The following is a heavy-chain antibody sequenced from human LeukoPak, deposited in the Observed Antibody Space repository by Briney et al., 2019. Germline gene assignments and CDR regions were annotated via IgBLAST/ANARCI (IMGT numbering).Heavy chain of an antibody. CDR2: IKQDGNEK. CDR1: GFRFNTYW. CDR3: ARHVWFGEFEEDGFDY. Sequence: PGGSLRLSCAASGFRFNTYWMSWVRQAPGKGLEWVANIKQDGNEKYYVDSVKGRFTISRDNAKNSLYLQMNSLRAEDTAVYYCARHVWFGEFEEDGFDYWGQGTLVTVSS. V-gene: IGHV3-7*01. J-gene: IGHJ4*02. D-gene: IGHD3-10*01.